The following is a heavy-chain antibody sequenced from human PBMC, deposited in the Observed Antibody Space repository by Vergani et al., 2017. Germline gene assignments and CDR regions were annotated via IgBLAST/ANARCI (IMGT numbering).Heavy chain of an antibody. CDR1: GFTFNHYA. D-gene: IGHD5-12*01. Sequence: EVQLLESGGDLVQPGGSLRLSCAASGFTFNHYAMNWVRQAPGKGLEWVSGISGSAGSTYYAGSVKGRFTLSRDSSKNTLYLQMNSLSAGDTAVYYWAKANPRNSGYDYLYYYHAMDVWGQGTTVTVSS. CDR3: AKANPRNSGYDYLYYYHAMDV. J-gene: IGHJ6*02. CDR2: ISGSAGST. V-gene: IGHV3-23*01.